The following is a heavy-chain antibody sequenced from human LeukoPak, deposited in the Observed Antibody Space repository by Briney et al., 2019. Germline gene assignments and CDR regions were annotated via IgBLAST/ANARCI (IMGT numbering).Heavy chain of an antibody. D-gene: IGHD6-13*01. J-gene: IGHJ4*02. CDR2: ISWDGGST. Sequence: GGPLRLSCAASGFTFDDYAMHWVRQAPGKGLEWVSLISWDGGSTHYADSVKGRFTISRDNSENSLYLQMNSLRAEDTALYYCAKTTSSWYYFDYWGQGTLVTVSS. V-gene: IGHV3-43D*03. CDR1: GFTFDDYA. CDR3: AKTTSSWYYFDY.